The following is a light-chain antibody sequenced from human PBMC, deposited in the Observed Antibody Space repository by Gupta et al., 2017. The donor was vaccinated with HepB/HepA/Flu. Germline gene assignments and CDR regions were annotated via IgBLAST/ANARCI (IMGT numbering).Light chain of an antibody. CDR2: GAS. Sequence: EIVMTQSPATLSVSPGERATPSCRASQSVSSNLAWYQQKPGQAPRLLIYGASTSATGIPARFSGSGSGTEFTLTISSRQSEDFAGYYCQQYNNWPAWTFGHGTKVEIK. CDR1: QSVSSN. J-gene: IGKJ1*01. CDR3: QQYNNWPAWT. V-gene: IGKV3-15*01.